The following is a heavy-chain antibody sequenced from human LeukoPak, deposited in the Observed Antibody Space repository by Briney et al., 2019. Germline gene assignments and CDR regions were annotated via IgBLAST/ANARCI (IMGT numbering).Heavy chain of an antibody. D-gene: IGHD6-19*01. Sequence: ASVKVSCKASGYTFTGYYMHWLRQAPGQGLEWMGWINPNSCDTNYAQKFQGKVTMTRDTSISTAYLELSRLRSEDTDVYYCARRGGGAVAGSTRGYYYYYMDVWGKGTTVTISS. CDR3: ARRGGGAVAGSTRGYYYYYMDV. CDR2: INPNSCDT. J-gene: IGHJ6*03. CDR1: GYTFTGYY. V-gene: IGHV1-2*02.